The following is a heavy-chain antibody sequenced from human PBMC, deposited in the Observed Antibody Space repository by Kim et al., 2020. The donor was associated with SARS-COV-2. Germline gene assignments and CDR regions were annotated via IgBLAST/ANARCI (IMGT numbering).Heavy chain of an antibody. D-gene: IGHD3-3*01. CDR2: IYHSGST. Sequence: SETLSLTCAVSGGSISSGGYSWSWIRQPPGKGLEWIGYIYHSGSTYYNPSLKSRVTISVDRSKNQFSLKLSSVTAADTAVYYCARTYYDFWSGYPNWFHP. CDR1: GGSISSGGYS. V-gene: IGHV4-30-2*01. J-gene: IGHJ5*02. CDR3: ARTYYDFWSGYPNWFHP.